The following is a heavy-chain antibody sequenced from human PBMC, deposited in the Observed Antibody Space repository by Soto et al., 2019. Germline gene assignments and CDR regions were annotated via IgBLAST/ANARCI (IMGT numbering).Heavy chain of an antibody. Sequence: QITLKESGPTLVKPTQTLTLTCTFSGFSLSTSGVGVGWIRQPPGKALEWLALIYWDDDKRYSPSLKSRLTITKDTSKNQVVLTMTNMDPVDTATYYCAHRRSLRLYFDWLLYNYYYYYMDVWGKGTTVTVSS. J-gene: IGHJ6*03. CDR1: GFSLSTSGVG. CDR2: IYWDDDK. CDR3: AHRRSLRLYFDWLLYNYYYYYMDV. D-gene: IGHD3-9*01. V-gene: IGHV2-5*02.